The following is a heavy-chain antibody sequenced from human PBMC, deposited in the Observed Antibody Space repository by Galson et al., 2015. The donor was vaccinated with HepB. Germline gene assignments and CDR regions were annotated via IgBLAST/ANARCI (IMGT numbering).Heavy chain of an antibody. V-gene: IGHV2-5*02. CDR2: IYWDDDK. CDR3: AHSYCSGGSCYSVWFDP. D-gene: IGHD2-15*01. CDR1: GFSLSTSGVG. Sequence: PALVKPTQTLTLTCTFSGFSLSTSGVGVGWIRQPPGKALEWLALIYWDDDKRYSPSLKSRLTITKDTSKNQVVLTMTNMDPVDTATYYCAHSYCSGGSCYSVWFDPWGQGTLVTVSS. J-gene: IGHJ5*02.